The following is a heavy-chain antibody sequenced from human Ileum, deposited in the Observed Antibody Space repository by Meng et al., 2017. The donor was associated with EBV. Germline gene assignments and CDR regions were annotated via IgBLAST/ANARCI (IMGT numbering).Heavy chain of an antibody. CDR1: GGSISIGDYY. CDR2: IYNSGST. J-gene: IGHJ4*02. CDR3: AREGRSHQVGVSVY. D-gene: IGHD2-21*01. V-gene: IGHV4-30-4*01. Sequence: QVQLQESGPGLWKPSQTLSLTCTVSGGSISIGDYYWSWIRQPPGKGLEWIGYIYNSGSTYYNPSLKSRVTISVDTSKNQFSLKLRFVTAADTAVYYCAREGRSHQVGVSVYWGQGNLVTVSS.